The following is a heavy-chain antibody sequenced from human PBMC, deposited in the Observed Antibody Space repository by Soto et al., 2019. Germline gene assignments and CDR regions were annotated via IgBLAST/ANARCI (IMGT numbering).Heavy chain of an antibody. J-gene: IGHJ5*02. V-gene: IGHV1-18*01. CDR1: GCTFTSYG. CDR2: ISAYNGNT. Sequence: QVQRVQSGAEVKKPGASVKVSCKASGCTFTSYGISWVRQAPGQGLEWMGWISAYNGNTNYAQKLQGRVTMTTDTSTSTAYMELRSLRSDDTAVYYCARDRSEDCSGGSCYSWFDPWGQGTLVTVSS. D-gene: IGHD2-15*01. CDR3: ARDRSEDCSGGSCYSWFDP.